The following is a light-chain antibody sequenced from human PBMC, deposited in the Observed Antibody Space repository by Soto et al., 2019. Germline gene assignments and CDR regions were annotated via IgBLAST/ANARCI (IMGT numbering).Light chain of an antibody. CDR3: QQYGSSPHS. V-gene: IGKV3-20*01. Sequence: EIVLTQSPGTLSLSPGERATLSCRASQSVSSSYLAWYQHKPGQAPRLLIYGASSMVTGIPDRFSGSGAGTDFTLTISTLEPEDFAVYYCQQYGSSPHSFGQGTKLEIK. J-gene: IGKJ2*01. CDR2: GAS. CDR1: QSVSSSY.